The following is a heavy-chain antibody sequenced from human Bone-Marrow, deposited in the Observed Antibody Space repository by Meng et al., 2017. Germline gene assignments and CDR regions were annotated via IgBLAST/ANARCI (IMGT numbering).Heavy chain of an antibody. D-gene: IGHD6-13*01. CDR3: ARDLEQQLVPWGKYGMDV. V-gene: IGHV3-30*04. Sequence: GESLKISCAASGFTFSSYAMHWVRQAPGKGLEWVAVISYDGSNKYYADSVKGRFTISRDNSKNTLYLQMNSLRAEDTAVYYCARDLEQQLVPWGKYGMDVWGQGTTVTVSS. CDR1: GFTFSSYA. J-gene: IGHJ6*02. CDR2: ISYDGSNK.